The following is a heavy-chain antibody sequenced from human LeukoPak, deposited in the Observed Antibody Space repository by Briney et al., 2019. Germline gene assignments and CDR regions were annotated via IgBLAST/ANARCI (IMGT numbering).Heavy chain of an antibody. CDR3: ARENESSSWHYYYYYYMDV. V-gene: IGHV3-48*03. D-gene: IGHD6-13*01. CDR2: ISSSGSTI. J-gene: IGHJ6*03. CDR1: GFTFSSYE. Sequence: GSLRLSCAASGFTFSSYEMNWVRQAPGKGLEWVSYISSSGSTIYYADSVKGRFTISRDNAKNSLYLQMNSLRAEDTAVYYCARENESSSWHYYYYYYMDVWGKGTTVTVSS.